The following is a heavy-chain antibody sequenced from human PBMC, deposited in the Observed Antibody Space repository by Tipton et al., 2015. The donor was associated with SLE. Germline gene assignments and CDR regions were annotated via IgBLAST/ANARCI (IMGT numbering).Heavy chain of an antibody. J-gene: IGHJ2*01. CDR3: ARGDGYSGGWYFDL. Sequence: TLSLTCTVSGGSISSYYWSWIRQPPGKGLEWIGYIYYSGTTNYNPSLKSRFTISVDTSKNQFSLKVSSVTAADTALYYCARGDGYSGGWYFDLWGRGILVTVSS. D-gene: IGHD5-24*01. V-gene: IGHV4-59*01. CDR2: IYYSGTT. CDR1: GGSISSYY.